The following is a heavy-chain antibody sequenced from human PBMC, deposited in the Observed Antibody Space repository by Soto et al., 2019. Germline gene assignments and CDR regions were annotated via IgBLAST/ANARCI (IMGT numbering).Heavy chain of an antibody. CDR1: GFTFSSYS. Sequence: EVQLVESGGGLVQPGGSLRLSCAASGFTFSSYSMNWVRQAPGKGLEWVSYISSSSSTIYYADSVKGRFTISRDNAKNPLYLPMNSLRDEDTAVYYCARDGGSLGYWGQGTLVNVSS. V-gene: IGHV3-48*02. CDR2: ISSSSSTI. CDR3: ARDGGSLGY. D-gene: IGHD1-26*01. J-gene: IGHJ4*02.